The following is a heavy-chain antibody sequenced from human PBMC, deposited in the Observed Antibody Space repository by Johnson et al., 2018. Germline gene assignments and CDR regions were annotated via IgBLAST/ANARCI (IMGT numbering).Heavy chain of an antibody. V-gene: IGHV3-48*02. J-gene: IGHJ6*03. CDR2: ISSGSTTI. CDR3: ARAPSYYDCGAYYYYIDV. Sequence: EVQLVESGGGLVQPGGSLRLSCAASGFTFMSYSMNWVRQAPGKGLEWVSYISSGSTTIYYADSVKGRFTISRDNAKNSLFLQMNSLRDEDTAQYYSARAPSYYDCGAYYYYIDVWGKGTTVTVSS. D-gene: IGHD3-3*01. CDR1: GFTFMSYS.